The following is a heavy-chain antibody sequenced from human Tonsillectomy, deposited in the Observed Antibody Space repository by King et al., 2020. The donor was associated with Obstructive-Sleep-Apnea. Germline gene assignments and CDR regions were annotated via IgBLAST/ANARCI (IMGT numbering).Heavy chain of an antibody. D-gene: IGHD5-12*01. Sequence: VQLQQSGPGLVKPSQTLSLTCAISGDSVSSDDAAWSWIRQSPSRGLEWLGRTYYRSKWYTDYTVSVKGRITINPDTSKNQFSLQLNSVTPEDTALYFCARDGGGYETFYFDYWGQGTLVTVSS. J-gene: IGHJ4*02. CDR1: GDSVSSDDAA. V-gene: IGHV6-1*02. CDR3: ARDGGGYETFYFDY. CDR2: TYYRSKWYT.